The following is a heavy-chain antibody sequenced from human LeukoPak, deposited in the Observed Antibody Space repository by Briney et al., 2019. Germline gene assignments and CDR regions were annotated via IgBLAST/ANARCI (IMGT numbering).Heavy chain of an antibody. D-gene: IGHD6-19*01. J-gene: IGHJ4*02. Sequence: GGSLRLSCAASGFTFSSYGMHWVRQAPGKGLEWVAVISYDGSNKYYADSVKGRFTISRDNSKNTLYLQMNSLRAEDTAVYYCAKDLAVAGNGRDWGQGTLVTVSS. CDR1: GFTFSSYG. V-gene: IGHV3-30*18. CDR2: ISYDGSNK. CDR3: AKDLAVAGNGRD.